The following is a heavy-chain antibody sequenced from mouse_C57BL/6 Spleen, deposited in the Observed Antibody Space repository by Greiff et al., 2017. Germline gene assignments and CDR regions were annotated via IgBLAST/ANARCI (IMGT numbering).Heavy chain of an antibody. CDR1: GYAFSSSW. J-gene: IGHJ3*01. CDR3: ARGGDGYYGAWFAY. V-gene: IGHV1-82*01. CDR2: IYPGDGDT. D-gene: IGHD2-3*01. Sequence: VQLQQSGPELVKPGASVKISCKASGYAFSSSWMNWVKQRPGKGLEGMGRIYPGDGDTNYNGTFKGKATLTADKSSSTAYRQISSLASEDSAVYFCARGGDGYYGAWFAYWGQGTLVTVSA.